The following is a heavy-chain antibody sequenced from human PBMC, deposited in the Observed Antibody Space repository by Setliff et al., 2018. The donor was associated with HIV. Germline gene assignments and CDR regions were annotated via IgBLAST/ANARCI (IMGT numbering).Heavy chain of an antibody. Sequence: SETLSLTRTVSGGSFNNYHWSWIRQPAGKGLEWIGRIYDSGATNYKPSLKSRVTMSIDKSNNQFSLYLTSVTAADTAIYYCARDRHYYGSGSYGPWGQGILVTVSS. CDR2: IYDSGAT. V-gene: IGHV4-4*07. D-gene: IGHD3-10*01. CDR1: GGSFNNYH. CDR3: ARDRHYYGSGSYGP. J-gene: IGHJ5*02.